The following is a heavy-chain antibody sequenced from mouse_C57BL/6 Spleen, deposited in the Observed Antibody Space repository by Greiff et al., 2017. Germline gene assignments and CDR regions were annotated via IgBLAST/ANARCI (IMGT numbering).Heavy chain of an antibody. Sequence: QVQLKESGPELVKPGASVKISCKASGYAFSSSWMNWVKQRPGKGLEWIGRIYPGDGDTNYNGKFKGKATLTADKSSSTAYMQLSSLTSEDSAVYFCARGDGYYVFDYWGQGTTLTVSS. CDR2: IYPGDGDT. CDR3: ARGDGYYVFDY. V-gene: IGHV1-82*01. CDR1: GYAFSSSW. D-gene: IGHD2-3*01. J-gene: IGHJ2*01.